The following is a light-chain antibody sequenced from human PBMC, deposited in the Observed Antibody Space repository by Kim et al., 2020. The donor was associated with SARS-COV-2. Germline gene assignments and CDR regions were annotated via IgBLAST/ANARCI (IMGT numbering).Light chain of an antibody. Sequence: PAQSVTITCTGASSDVGGYNYVSWYQQHPGKAPKLMIYDVSKRPSGVPDRFSGSKSGNTASLTLSGLQAEDEADYYCCSYAGTYWVFGGGTQLTVL. V-gene: IGLV2-11*01. J-gene: IGLJ3*02. CDR1: SSDVGGYNY. CDR3: CSYAGTYWV. CDR2: DVS.